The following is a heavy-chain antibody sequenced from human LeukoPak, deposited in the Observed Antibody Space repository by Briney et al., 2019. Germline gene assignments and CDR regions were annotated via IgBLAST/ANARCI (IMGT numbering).Heavy chain of an antibody. D-gene: IGHD5-12*01. CDR1: GYTFTSYD. J-gene: IGHJ4*02. V-gene: IGHV1-8*03. CDR2: MNANSGST. Sequence: ASVKVSCKASGYTFTSYDINWVRQATGQGLEWMGWMNANSGSTGYAQKFQGRVTITRNTSISTAYMELSGLRSEDTAVYYCARGRSTGYPYYFEYWGQGTLVTVSS. CDR3: ARGRSTGYPYYFEY.